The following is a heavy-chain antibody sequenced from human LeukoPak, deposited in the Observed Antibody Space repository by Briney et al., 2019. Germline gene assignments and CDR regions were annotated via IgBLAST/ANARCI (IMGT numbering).Heavy chain of an antibody. CDR1: GFIFSDYH. Sequence: PGGSLRLSCAASGFIFSDYHMSWIRQAPGKGLECVSYISPGGDAVYFADSVKGRFTISRGNAKNSLFLQMSSLTAEDTAVYYCSGGRDAAVAGPGGYFDYWGQGSLVTVSS. D-gene: IGHD6-19*01. CDR3: SGGRDAAVAGPGGYFDY. CDR2: ISPGGDAV. V-gene: IGHV3-11*01. J-gene: IGHJ4*02.